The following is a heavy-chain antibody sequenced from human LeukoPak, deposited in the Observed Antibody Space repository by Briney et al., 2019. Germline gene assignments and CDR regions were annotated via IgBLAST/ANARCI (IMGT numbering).Heavy chain of an antibody. Sequence: PSETLSLTCTISGGSVSDYYWSWIRQSPGKVLEWIGYIYHTGSTSYSPSLKSRVTISVDTSKNQFSLKLSSVTAADTAVYYCARAVFWSGYYFDYWGQGTLVTVSS. CDR3: ARAVFWSGYYFDY. J-gene: IGHJ4*02. CDR2: IYHTGST. V-gene: IGHV4-59*08. D-gene: IGHD3-3*01. CDR1: GGSVSDYY.